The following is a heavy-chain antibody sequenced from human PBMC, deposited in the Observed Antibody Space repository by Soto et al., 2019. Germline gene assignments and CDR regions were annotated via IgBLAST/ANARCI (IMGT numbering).Heavy chain of an antibody. Sequence: PGESLKISCKGSGYSFTSYWIGWVRQMPGKGLEWMGIIYPGDSDTRYSPSFQGQVTISADKSISTAYLQWSSLKASDTAMYYCARRSYGSGSYYPYYFDYWGQGTLVTVSS. CDR3: ARRSYGSGSYYPYYFDY. CDR1: GYSFTSYW. J-gene: IGHJ4*02. D-gene: IGHD3-10*01. CDR2: IYPGDSDT. V-gene: IGHV5-51*01.